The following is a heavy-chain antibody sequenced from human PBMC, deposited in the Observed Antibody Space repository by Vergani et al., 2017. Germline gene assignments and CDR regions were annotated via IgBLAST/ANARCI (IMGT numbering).Heavy chain of an antibody. Sequence: EVQLLESGGGLVQPGGSLRLSCAASGFSFSSYAMSWVRQAPGKGLEWVSTISGSGGSTYYADSVKGRFTLSRDNSKNTLYLQRNSLRAEDTAVYYCARDGKPAAAALAHYWGQGTLVTVSA. J-gene: IGHJ4*02. D-gene: IGHD6-13*01. CDR2: ISGSGGST. V-gene: IGHV3-23*01. CDR3: ARDGKPAAAALAHY. CDR1: GFSFSSYA.